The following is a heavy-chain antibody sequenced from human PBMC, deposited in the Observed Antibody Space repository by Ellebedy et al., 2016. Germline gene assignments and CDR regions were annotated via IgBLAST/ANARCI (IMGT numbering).Heavy chain of an antibody. D-gene: IGHD1-26*01. CDR1: GDSVSSNNAC. CDR3: ARAPANSGSYIFNYYYYYMDV. CDR2: TYYRSKWYN. V-gene: IGHV6-1*01. J-gene: IGHJ6*03. Sequence: SQTLSLTXXISGDSVSSNNACWNWFRQSPSRGLEWLGRTYYRSKWYNDYAVSVKSRITINPDTSKNQFSLQLNSVTPEDTAVYYCARAPANSGSYIFNYYYYYMDVWGKGTTVTVSS.